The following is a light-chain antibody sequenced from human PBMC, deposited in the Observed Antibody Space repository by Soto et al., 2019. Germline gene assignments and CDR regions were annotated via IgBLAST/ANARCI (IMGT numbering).Light chain of an antibody. V-gene: IGKV3D-15*01. CDR1: QSVSNN. CDR2: DAS. CDR3: QHYNSYSEA. Sequence: EIVLTQSPGTLSLSPGETATLSCRASQSVSNNLAWYQQKPGQAPRLLIYDASNRATGIPDRFSGSGSGTEFTLTISSLQPEDFATYYCQHYNSYSEAFGQGTKVDIK. J-gene: IGKJ1*01.